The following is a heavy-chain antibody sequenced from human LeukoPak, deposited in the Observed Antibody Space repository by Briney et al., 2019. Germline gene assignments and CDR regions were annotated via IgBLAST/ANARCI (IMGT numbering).Heavy chain of an antibody. CDR3: TREVALRYFDWLSYYYYYGMDV. V-gene: IGHV3-49*04. D-gene: IGHD3-9*01. J-gene: IGHJ6*02. CDR1: GFTFGDYA. Sequence: GGSLRLSCTASGFTFGDYATSWVRQAPGKGLEWVGFIRSKAYGGTTEYAASVKGRFTISRDDSKSIAYLQMNSLKTEDTAVYYCTREVALRYFDWLSYYYYYGMDVWGQGTTVTVSS. CDR2: IRSKAYGGTT.